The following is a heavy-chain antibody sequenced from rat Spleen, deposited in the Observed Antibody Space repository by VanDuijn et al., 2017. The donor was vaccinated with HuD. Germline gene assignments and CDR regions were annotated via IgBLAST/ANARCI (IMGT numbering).Heavy chain of an antibody. CDR2: ITNTGGST. V-gene: IGHV5-31*01. CDR3: TRIGRDSGDVGNWFAY. CDR1: GFTFNNYW. Sequence: EVQLVESGGGLVQPGRSLKLSCVASGFTFNNYWMTWIRQAPGKGLEWVASITNTGGSTYYPDSVKGRFTISRDNAKSTLYLQMNSLRSEDTATYYCTRIGRDSGDVGNWFAYWGQGTLVTVSS. D-gene: IGHD1-1*01. J-gene: IGHJ3*01.